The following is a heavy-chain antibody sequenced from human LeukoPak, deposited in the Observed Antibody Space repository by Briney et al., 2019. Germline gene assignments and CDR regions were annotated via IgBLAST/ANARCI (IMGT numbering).Heavy chain of an antibody. J-gene: IGHJ3*02. CDR3: ARDRGHYYDSSGLRCAFDI. Sequence: PGGSLRLSCAASGLTFSDYYMSWIRQAPGKGLEWVSYISSSGSTIYYADSVKGRFTISRDNAKNSLYLQMNSLRAEDTAVYYCARDRGHYYDSSGLRCAFDIWGQGTMVTASS. CDR1: GLTFSDYY. V-gene: IGHV3-11*04. D-gene: IGHD3-22*01. CDR2: ISSSGSTI.